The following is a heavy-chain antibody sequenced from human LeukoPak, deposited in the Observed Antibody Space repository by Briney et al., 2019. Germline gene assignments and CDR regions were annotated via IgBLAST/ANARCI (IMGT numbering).Heavy chain of an antibody. V-gene: IGHV4-59*01. CDR2: IYHSGST. Sequence: NPSETLSLTCTVSGGSISTYYWSWIRQPPGKGLEWIGYIYHSGSTKYNPSLKSRVTISVDTSKNQFSLKLSSVTAADTAVYYCARGSIVATIDYWGQGTLVTVSS. D-gene: IGHD5-12*01. CDR1: GGSISTYY. CDR3: ARGSIVATIDY. J-gene: IGHJ4*02.